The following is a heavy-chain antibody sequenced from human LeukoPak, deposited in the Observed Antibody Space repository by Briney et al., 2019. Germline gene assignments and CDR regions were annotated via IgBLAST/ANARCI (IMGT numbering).Heavy chain of an antibody. Sequence: GGSLRLSCAASGFTFSSYAMSWVRQAPGKGLEWVSAISGSGGSTYYADSAKGRFTISRDNSKNTLYLQTNSLRAEDTAVYYCAKSEYQLLSPFDYWGQGTLVTVSS. CDR3: AKSEYQLLSPFDY. J-gene: IGHJ4*02. CDR1: GFTFSSYA. V-gene: IGHV3-23*01. CDR2: ISGSGGST. D-gene: IGHD2-2*01.